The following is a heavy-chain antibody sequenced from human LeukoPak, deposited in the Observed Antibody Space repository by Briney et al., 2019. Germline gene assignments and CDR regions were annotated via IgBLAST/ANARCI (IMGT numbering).Heavy chain of an antibody. CDR3: ARDRYTVVSWYFDL. J-gene: IGHJ2*01. CDR2: IYYSGST. Sequence: PSETLSLTCTVSGGSISSGGYYWSWVRQHPGKGLEWIGYIYYSGSTYYNPSLKSRVTISVGTSKNQFSLKLSSVTAADTAVYYCARDRYTVVSWYFDLWGRGTLVTVSS. V-gene: IGHV4-31*03. CDR1: GGSISSGGYY. D-gene: IGHD4-23*01.